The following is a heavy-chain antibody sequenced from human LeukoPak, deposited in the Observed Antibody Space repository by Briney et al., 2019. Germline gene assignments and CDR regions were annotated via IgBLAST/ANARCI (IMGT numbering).Heavy chain of an antibody. CDR2: IRYDGSNK. Sequence: PGGSLRLSCAVSGFTFSSYGMHWVRQAPGKGLEWVAFIRYDGSNKYYADSVKGRFTISRDNSKNTLYLQMNSLRADDTALYYCAKGGSFSEGNIDYWGQGILVTVSS. CDR3: AKGGSFSEGNIDY. CDR1: GFTFSSYG. J-gene: IGHJ4*02. V-gene: IGHV3-30*02. D-gene: IGHD1-14*01.